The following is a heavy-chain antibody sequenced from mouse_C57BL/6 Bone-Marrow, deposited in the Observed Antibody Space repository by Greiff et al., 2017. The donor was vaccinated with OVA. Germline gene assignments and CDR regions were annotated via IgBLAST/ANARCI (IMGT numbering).Heavy chain of an antibody. CDR1: GYAFTNYL. CDR2: INPGSGGT. D-gene: IGHD1-1*01. V-gene: IGHV1-54*01. CDR3: ARLIYYYGSRAMDY. J-gene: IGHJ4*01. Sequence: VQLQQSGAELVRPGTSVKVSCKASGYAFTNYLIEWVKQRPGQGLEWIGVINPGSGGTNYNEKFKGKATLTADKSSSTAYMQLSSLTSEDSAVYFCARLIYYYGSRAMDYWGQGTSVTVSS.